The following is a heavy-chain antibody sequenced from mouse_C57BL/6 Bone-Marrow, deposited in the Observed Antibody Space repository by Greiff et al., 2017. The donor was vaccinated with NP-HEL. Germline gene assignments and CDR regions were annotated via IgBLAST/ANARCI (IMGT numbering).Heavy chain of an antibody. D-gene: IGHD2-4*01. V-gene: IGHV5-6*02. J-gene: IGHJ2*01. CDR3: ARRDYDGGYFDY. CDR1: GFTFSSYG. Sequence: EVKLVESGGDLVKPGGSLKLSCAASGFTFSSYGMSWVRQTPDKRLEWVATISSGGSYTYYPDSVKGRFTISRDNAKNTLYLQMSSLKSEDTAMYYCARRDYDGGYFDYWGQGTTLTVSS. CDR2: ISSGGSYT.